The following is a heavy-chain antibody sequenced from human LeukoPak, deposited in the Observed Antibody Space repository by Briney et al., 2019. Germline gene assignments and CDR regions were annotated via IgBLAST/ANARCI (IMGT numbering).Heavy chain of an antibody. CDR3: ARARAFILLWFGESIENNWFDP. D-gene: IGHD3-10*01. Sequence: ASVKVSCKASGYTFTSYAMNWVRQAPGQGLEWMGWINTNTGNPTYAQGFTGRFVFSLDTSVSTAYLQISSLKAEDTAVYYCARARAFILLWFGESIENNWFDPWGQGTLVTVSS. CDR1: GYTFTSYA. J-gene: IGHJ5*02. CDR2: INTNTGNP. V-gene: IGHV7-4-1*02.